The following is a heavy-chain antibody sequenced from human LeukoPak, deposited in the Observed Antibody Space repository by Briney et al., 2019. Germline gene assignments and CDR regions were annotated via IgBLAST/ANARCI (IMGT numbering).Heavy chain of an antibody. V-gene: IGHV3-23*01. D-gene: IGHD1-1*01. CDR1: GFTFSNYG. CDR2: ISFSGGIT. J-gene: IGHJ5*02. Sequence: GGSLRLSCAASGFTFSNYGMSWVRQAPGRGLEWVSGISFSGGITYYADSVKGRFTISRDNSKNTLYLQMNSLRAEDTAVYYCARSIFENGWFDPWGQGTLVTVSS. CDR3: ARSIFENGWFDP.